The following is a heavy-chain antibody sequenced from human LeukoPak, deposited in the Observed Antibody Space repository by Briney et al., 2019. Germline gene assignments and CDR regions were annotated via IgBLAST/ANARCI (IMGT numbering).Heavy chain of an antibody. V-gene: IGHV3-21*04. Sequence: GGSLRLSCAASGFTFSSYAMSWVRQAPGKGLEWVSSISSSSSYIYYADSVKGRFTISRDNAKNSLYLQMNSLRAEDTALSYCAKAGLLWFGELLTIPNFDYWGQGTLVTVSS. CDR2: ISSSSSYI. D-gene: IGHD3-10*01. CDR3: AKAGLLWFGELLTIPNFDY. J-gene: IGHJ4*02. CDR1: GFTFSSYA.